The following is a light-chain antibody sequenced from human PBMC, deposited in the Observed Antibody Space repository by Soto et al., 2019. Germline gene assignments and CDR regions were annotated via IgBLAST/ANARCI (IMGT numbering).Light chain of an antibody. J-gene: IGKJ1*01. CDR2: GTS. Sequence: EVVLTQSPGTLSLSPGERATLSCRASQSVSSSYLAWYHQKPGQAPRLLIYGTSSRATGIPDRFSGSGSGTDFTLTISRLEPEDFAVYYFQQYCSSSWTFGQGTKLEIK. CDR3: QQYCSSSWT. V-gene: IGKV3-20*01. CDR1: QSVSSSY.